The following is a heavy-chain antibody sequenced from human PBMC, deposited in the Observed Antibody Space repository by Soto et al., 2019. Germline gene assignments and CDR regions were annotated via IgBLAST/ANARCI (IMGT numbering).Heavy chain of an antibody. CDR3: ARGAYYYGSESSSKSESFDY. V-gene: IGHV4-30-4*06. D-gene: IGHD3-10*01. Sequence: WTWIRQHPEKGLEWIGYIYHSGNTYYNPSLQSRTTISVDTSKNQFSLRLSSVTAADTAVYSCARGAYYYGSESSSKSESFDYWGQAALVAVSS. CDR2: IYHSGNT. J-gene: IGHJ4*02.